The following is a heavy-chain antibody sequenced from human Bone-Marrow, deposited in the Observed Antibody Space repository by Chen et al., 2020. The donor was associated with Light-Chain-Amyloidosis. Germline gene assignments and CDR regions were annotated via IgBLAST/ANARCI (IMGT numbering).Heavy chain of an antibody. CDR2: ISVNSRYI. CDR3: ARGKRPTVSVAGYFDY. J-gene: IGHJ4*02. V-gene: IGHV3-21*06. D-gene: IGHD6-19*01. CDR1: GLPFRNTS. Sequence: EVQLVESGGGLVKPGGSLRLSCVASGLPFRNTSLSWVRQAPGKGLEWFSSISVNSRYIYYADSVKGRFTFSRDNAKSSLYLQMDSLRADDTAVYYCARGKRPTVSVAGYFDYWGQGTLVTVSS.